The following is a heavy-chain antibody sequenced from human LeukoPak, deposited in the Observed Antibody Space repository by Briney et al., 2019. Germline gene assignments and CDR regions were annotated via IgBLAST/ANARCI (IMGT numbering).Heavy chain of an antibody. D-gene: IGHD3-10*01. V-gene: IGHV4-34*01. J-gene: IGHJ4*02. Sequence: SETLSLTCAVYGGSFSGYYWSWIRQPPGKGLEWIGEINHSGSTNYNPSLKSRVTISVDTSKNQFSLKLSSVTAADTAVYYCGRAPQFGELYRTRRSYFDYWGQGTLVTVSS. CDR2: INHSGST. CDR1: GGSFSGYY. CDR3: GRAPQFGELYRTRRSYFDY.